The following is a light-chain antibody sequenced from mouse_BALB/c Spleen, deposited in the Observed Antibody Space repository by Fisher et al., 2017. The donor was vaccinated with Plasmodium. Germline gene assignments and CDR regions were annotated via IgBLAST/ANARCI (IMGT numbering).Light chain of an antibody. CDR3: SQSTHLPLT. J-gene: IGKJ5*01. V-gene: IGKV1-135*01. CDR1: QSLLNSDGKTY. Sequence: PDSISCKSSQSLLNSDGKTYLSWLLQRPGQSPKRLIYLVSKLDSGVPDRFSGSGSGTDFTLKISRVEAEDLGVYFCSQSTHLPLTFGAGTKLELK. CDR2: LVS.